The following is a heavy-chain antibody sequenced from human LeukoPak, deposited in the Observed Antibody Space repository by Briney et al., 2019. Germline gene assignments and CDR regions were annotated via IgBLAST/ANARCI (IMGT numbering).Heavy chain of an antibody. V-gene: IGHV1-2*02. J-gene: IGHJ5*02. CDR3: VRDKIAAAGGGA. Sequence: ASVKVSCKASGYIFSDYEMHWVQQVPGQGPEWMGWIHPYSGGTNYAQKFQGRLSMTRDMSISTAYMELNTLTSDDTAVYFCVRDKIAAAGGGAWGQGTLVTVSS. D-gene: IGHD6-25*01. CDR1: GYIFSDYE. CDR2: IHPYSGGT.